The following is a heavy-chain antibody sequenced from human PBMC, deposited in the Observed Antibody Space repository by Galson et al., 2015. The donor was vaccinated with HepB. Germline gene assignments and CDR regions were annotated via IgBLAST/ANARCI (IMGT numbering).Heavy chain of an antibody. CDR1: GSTFSNYG. D-gene: IGHD6-19*01. V-gene: IGHV3-30*18. CDR2: ISYDGSNK. Sequence: PLRLSCAASGSTFSNYGMHWVRQAPGKGLEWVAVISYDGSNKYYADSVKGRFTISRDNSKNTLYLQMNSLRAEDTALYYCAKDPYLYSALAGTMAGFDYWGQGTLVTVSS. CDR3: AKDPYLYSALAGTMAGFDY. J-gene: IGHJ4*02.